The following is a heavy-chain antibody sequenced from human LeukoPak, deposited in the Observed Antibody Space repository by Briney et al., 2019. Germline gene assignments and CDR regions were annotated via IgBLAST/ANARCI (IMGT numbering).Heavy chain of an antibody. Sequence: GGSLRLSCAASGFTFSSYSMNWVRQAPGKGLEWVSSISSSSSYIYYADSVKGRFTISRDNAKNSLYLRMNSLRAEDTAVYYCARGVPPRGYSYGPLYFDYWGQGTLVTVSS. CDR2: ISSSSSYI. CDR1: GFTFSSYS. V-gene: IGHV3-21*01. D-gene: IGHD5-18*01. CDR3: ARGVPPRGYSYGPLYFDY. J-gene: IGHJ4*02.